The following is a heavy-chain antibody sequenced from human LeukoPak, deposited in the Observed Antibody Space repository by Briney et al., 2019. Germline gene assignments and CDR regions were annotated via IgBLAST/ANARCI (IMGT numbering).Heavy chain of an antibody. CDR1: GFTFSSYA. Sequence: GGSLRLSCAASGFTFSSYAMSWVRQAPGKGLEGVGFIRSKAYGGTTEYVASVKGRFSISRDDSKNIAYLQMNSLKTEDTAVYYCTRDMTTVTPGYFQYWGQGTLVTVSS. D-gene: IGHD4-17*01. CDR3: TRDMTTVTPGYFQY. J-gene: IGHJ1*01. V-gene: IGHV3-49*04. CDR2: IRSKAYGGTT.